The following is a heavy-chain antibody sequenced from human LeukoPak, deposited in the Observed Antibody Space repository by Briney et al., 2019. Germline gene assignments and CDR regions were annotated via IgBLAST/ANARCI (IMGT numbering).Heavy chain of an antibody. Sequence: GGSLRLSCAASGFTFSEYYMSWIRQAPGKGLEWISYISASGSSIQYADSVKGRFTTSRDNAKNSLFLQMNSLRAEDTAVYYCARTSSALLDYWGQGTLVTVSS. CDR1: GFTFSEYY. CDR3: ARTSSALLDY. J-gene: IGHJ4*02. CDR2: ISASGSSI. D-gene: IGHD3-16*01. V-gene: IGHV3-11*04.